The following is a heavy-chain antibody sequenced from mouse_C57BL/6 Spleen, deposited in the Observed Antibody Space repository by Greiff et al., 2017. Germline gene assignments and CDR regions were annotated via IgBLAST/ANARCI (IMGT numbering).Heavy chain of an antibody. Sequence: EVKLQESGEGLVKPGGSLKLSCAASGFTFSSYAMSWVRQTPEKRLEWVAYISSGGDYSYYADTVKGRVTISRDNARNTLYLQMSSLKSEDTAMYYCTRDGAFAYWGQGTLVTVSA. CDR2: ISSGGDYS. D-gene: IGHD2-3*01. CDR1: GFTFSSYA. CDR3: TRDGAFAY. J-gene: IGHJ3*01. V-gene: IGHV5-9-1*02.